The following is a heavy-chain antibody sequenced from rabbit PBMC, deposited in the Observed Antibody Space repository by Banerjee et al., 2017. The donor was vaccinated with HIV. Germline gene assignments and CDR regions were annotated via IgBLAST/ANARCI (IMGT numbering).Heavy chain of an antibody. J-gene: IGHJ4*01. CDR3: ARDTVVAGYAGYGYPYFNL. V-gene: IGHV1S40*01. CDR1: GLDFSSGYD. CDR2: IYAGGSNTT. Sequence: QQLVESGGGLVKPGASLTLTCKASGLDFSSGYDMCWVRQAPGKGLEWIACIYAGGSNTTYYATWAKGRFTISKTSSTTVTLQMTSLTAADTATYFCARDTVVAGYAGYGYPYFNLWGPGTLVTVS. D-gene: IGHD7-1*01.